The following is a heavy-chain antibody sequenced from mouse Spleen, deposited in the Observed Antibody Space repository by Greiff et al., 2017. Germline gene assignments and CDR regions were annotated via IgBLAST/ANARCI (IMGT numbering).Heavy chain of an antibody. CDR2: IDPETGGT. D-gene: IGHD2-4*01. Sequence: VQLQQSGAELVRPGASVTLSCKASGYTFTDYEMHWVKQTPVHGLEWIGAIDPETGGTAYNQKFKGKAILTADKSSSTAYMELRSLTSEDSAVYYCTRSAMITTGGEFAYWGQGTLVTVSA. CDR1: GYTFTDYE. J-gene: IGHJ3*01. V-gene: IGHV1-15*01. CDR3: TRSAMITTGGEFAY.